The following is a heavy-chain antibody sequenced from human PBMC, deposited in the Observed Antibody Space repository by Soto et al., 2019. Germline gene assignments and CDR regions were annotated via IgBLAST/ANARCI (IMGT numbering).Heavy chain of an antibody. CDR2: ISAHNGNT. J-gene: IGHJ4*02. D-gene: IGHD1-1*01. CDR3: ARGRYGDY. Sequence: QVHLVQSGAEVKKPGASVKVSCKASGYTFTSYGITWVRQAPGQGLEWMGWISAHNGNTHYAQKLQGRVIVTRDTSTSTAYMELSSLISDDTAVYYCARGRYGDYWGQGALVTVSS. CDR1: GYTFTSYG. V-gene: IGHV1-18*01.